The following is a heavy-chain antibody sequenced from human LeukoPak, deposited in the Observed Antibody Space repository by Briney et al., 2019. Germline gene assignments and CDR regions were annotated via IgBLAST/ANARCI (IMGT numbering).Heavy chain of an antibody. V-gene: IGHV3-30*04. CDR2: MSYDGSHE. CDR3: AKELESWEIFEY. Sequence: GGSLRLSCVVSGFTFSNYAMHWVRHAPGQAPGKGLEWVAVMSYDGSHEYYADSVKGRFTISRDNPKSTLYLQMNSLRAEDTALYYCAKELESWEIFEYWGQGTLVTVSS. CDR1: GFTFSNYA. J-gene: IGHJ4*02. D-gene: IGHD1-26*01.